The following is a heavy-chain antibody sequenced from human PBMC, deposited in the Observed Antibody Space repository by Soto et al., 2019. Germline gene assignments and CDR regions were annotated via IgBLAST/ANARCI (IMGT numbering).Heavy chain of an antibody. CDR2: IKSKTDGGTT. CDR3: TTVPQVYYYYYYGMDV. Sequence: GGSLRLSCGASGVTFSNAWMSWVRQAPGKGLAWVGRIKSKTDGGTTDYAAPVKGRFTISRDDSKNTLYLQMNSLKTEDTAVYYCTTVPQVYYYYYYGMDVWGQGTTVTVSS. V-gene: IGHV3-15*01. D-gene: IGHD2-2*01. CDR1: GVTFSNAW. J-gene: IGHJ6*02.